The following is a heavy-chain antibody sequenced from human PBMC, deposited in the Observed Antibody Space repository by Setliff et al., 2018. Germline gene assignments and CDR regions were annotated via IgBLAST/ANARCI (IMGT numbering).Heavy chain of an antibody. CDR3: ASGLNWLSSTEFDY. J-gene: IGHJ4*02. D-gene: IGHD1-20*01. CDR1: DYSISSGYY. V-gene: IGHV4-38-2*02. CDR2: IYYSGST. Sequence: SSETLSLTCTVSDYSISSGYYWGWIRQPPGKGLEWIGCIYYSGSTYYNPSLKSRVTISLDTSKNQFSLKLTSVTAADTAVYYCASGLNWLSSTEFDYWGQGTLVTVSS.